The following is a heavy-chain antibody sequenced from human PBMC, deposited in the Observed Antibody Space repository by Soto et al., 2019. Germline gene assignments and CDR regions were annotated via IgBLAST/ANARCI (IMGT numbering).Heavy chain of an antibody. V-gene: IGHV3-74*01. CDR1: GFTFSSYW. Sequence: EVQLVESGGDLVQPGGSLRLSCAASGFTFSSYWMHWVRQVPGKGLVWVSRIKGDGSNTNYADSVEGRFTISRDNAKSTVYLAMYSPRAEDKAVYYCARGQRDVYALDVWGQGTAVTVSS. CDR2: IKGDGSNT. CDR3: ARGQRDVYALDV. J-gene: IGHJ6*02.